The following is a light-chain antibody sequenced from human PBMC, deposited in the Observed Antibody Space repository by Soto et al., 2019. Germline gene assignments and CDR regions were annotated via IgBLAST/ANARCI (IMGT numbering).Light chain of an antibody. CDR3: QQFDDSRQVWT. Sequence: EIVMTQSPATPSVSPGERATLSCRASQSVSSNYLAWYQQKPGQAPTLLMYDTNMKATGVPDRFSGSGSVTDYTLTISSLEPDDFAVYYCQQFDDSRQVWTFGQGTKVDIK. J-gene: IGKJ1*01. CDR1: QSVSSNY. V-gene: IGKV3-20*01. CDR2: DTN.